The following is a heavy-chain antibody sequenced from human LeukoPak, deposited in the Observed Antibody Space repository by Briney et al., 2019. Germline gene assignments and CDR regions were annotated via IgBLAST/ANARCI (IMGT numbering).Heavy chain of an antibody. J-gene: IGHJ4*02. CDR1: GGSISSGSYY. CDR3: ARARSSWYGALFDY. D-gene: IGHD6-13*01. CDR2: IYTSGST. V-gene: IGHV4-61*02. Sequence: SQTLSLTCTVSGGSISSGSYYWRWLRQPAGTGLEWIGRIYTSGSTNYNPSLKSRVTISVDTSKNQFSLKLCSVTAADTAVYYCARARSSWYGALFDYWGQGTLVTVSS.